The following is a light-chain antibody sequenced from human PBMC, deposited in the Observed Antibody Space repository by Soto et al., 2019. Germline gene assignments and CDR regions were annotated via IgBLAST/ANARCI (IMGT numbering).Light chain of an antibody. CDR3: QHYGTSTWT. Sequence: EIVLTQSPGTLSLSPGERATLSCRASQSVTSSYLAWYQQKPGQAPRLLIYGASSRATGIPDRFSGSGSGTDFILTISRLEPEDFAVYYCQHYGTSTWTFGQGTKVEIK. CDR1: QSVTSSY. J-gene: IGKJ1*01. V-gene: IGKV3-20*01. CDR2: GAS.